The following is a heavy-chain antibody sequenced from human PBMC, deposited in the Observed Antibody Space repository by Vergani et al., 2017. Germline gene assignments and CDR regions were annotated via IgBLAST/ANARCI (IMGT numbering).Heavy chain of an antibody. Sequence: QVQLQQWGAGLLKPSETLSLTCAVYGGSFSGYYWSWIRQHPGKGREWIGEINHSGSTNYNPSLKSRVTISVATSKNQFSLKLSSVTAADTAVYYCASNYSGSGSYFRYFDLWGRGTLVTVSS. CDR1: GGSFSGYY. CDR2: INHSGST. V-gene: IGHV4-34*01. J-gene: IGHJ2*01. D-gene: IGHD3-10*01. CDR3: ASNYSGSGSYFRYFDL.